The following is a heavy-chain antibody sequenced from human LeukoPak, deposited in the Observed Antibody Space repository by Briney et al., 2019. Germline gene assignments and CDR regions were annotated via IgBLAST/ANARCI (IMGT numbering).Heavy chain of an antibody. D-gene: IGHD3/OR15-3a*01. Sequence: GGSLRLSCAASGFTLSDYYMSWIRQAPGKGLEWVSYSSSSGSTIYYADSVKGRFAISRDNAKNPLYLQMNSLRAEDTAVYYCARRRDFIDYWGQGTLVTVSS. CDR1: GFTLSDYY. CDR3: ARRRDFIDY. J-gene: IGHJ4*02. CDR2: SSSSGSTI. V-gene: IGHV3-11*01.